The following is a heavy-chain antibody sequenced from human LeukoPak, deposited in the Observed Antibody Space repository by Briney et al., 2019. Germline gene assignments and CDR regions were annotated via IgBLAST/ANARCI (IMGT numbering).Heavy chain of an antibody. Sequence: GGSLRLSCAASGFTFSSYWMSWVRQAPGKGLEWVANIKQDGSEKYYVDSVKGRFTISRDNTKNSLYLQMNSLRAEDTAVYYCARDTVSNAFDYWGQGTLVTVSS. CDR1: GFTFSSYW. D-gene: IGHD3-16*01. CDR2: IKQDGSEK. V-gene: IGHV3-7*05. J-gene: IGHJ4*02. CDR3: ARDTVSNAFDY.